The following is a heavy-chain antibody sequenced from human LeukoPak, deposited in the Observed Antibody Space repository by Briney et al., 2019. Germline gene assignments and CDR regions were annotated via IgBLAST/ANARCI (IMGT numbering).Heavy chain of an antibody. Sequence: PGGSLRLSCAASGFTLSSYAMHWVRQAPGKGLEWVAVISYDGSNKYYADSVKGRFTISRDNSKNTLYLQMNSLRAEDTAVYYCARDAAAGAYYYYGMDVWGKGTTVTVSS. CDR1: GFTLSSYA. D-gene: IGHD6-13*01. J-gene: IGHJ6*04. V-gene: IGHV3-30*04. CDR3: ARDAAAGAYYYYGMDV. CDR2: ISYDGSNK.